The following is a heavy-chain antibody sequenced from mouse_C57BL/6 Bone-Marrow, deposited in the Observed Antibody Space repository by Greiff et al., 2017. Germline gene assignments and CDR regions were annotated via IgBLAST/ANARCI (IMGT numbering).Heavy chain of an antibody. D-gene: IGHD2-5*01. V-gene: IGHV5-6*01. CDR3: ARQTYYSNYWFAY. Sequence: EVMLVESGGDLVKPGGSLKLSCAASGFTFSSYGMSWVRQTPDKRLEWVATISSGGSYTYYTDSVKGRFTFSGDKAKTTLYLQMSRLKSEDTAMYYCARQTYYSNYWFAYWGQGTLVTVSA. CDR2: ISSGGSYT. J-gene: IGHJ3*01. CDR1: GFTFSSYG.